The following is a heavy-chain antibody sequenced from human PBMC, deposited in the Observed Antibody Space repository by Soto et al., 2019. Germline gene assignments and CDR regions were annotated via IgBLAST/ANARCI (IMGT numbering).Heavy chain of an antibody. CDR3: ATNFKYCPNGVCYLHYTALAV. J-gene: IGHJ6*02. CDR1: GHTFSTSA. Sequence: QVQLVESGGGVIQPGRSLRLSCAASGHTFSTSAMHWVRQAPGKGLEWVAFISDDGNDKYYADSVKGRFAISRDNSKNTLYLQLNSLRPDDTAVYYCATNFKYCPNGVCYLHYTALAVWGPGTTVIVSS. V-gene: IGHV3-30*09. D-gene: IGHD2-8*01. CDR2: ISDDGNDK.